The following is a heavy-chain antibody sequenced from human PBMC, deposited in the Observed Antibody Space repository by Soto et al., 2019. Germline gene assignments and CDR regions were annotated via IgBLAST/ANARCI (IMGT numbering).Heavy chain of an antibody. V-gene: IGHV4-61*08. CDR1: GGYISSGGYF. D-gene: IGHD3-10*01. CDR3: ARDGYDGSGSPYPAY. J-gene: IGHJ4*02. CDR2: IYYLGST. Sequence: SETLSLTYTVSGGYISSGGYFWSWIRQSPGKGLEWIGYIYYLGSTDYNPSLKSRVTISVDTSKRQFSLRLTSVTAADTAVYYCARDGYDGSGSPYPAYWGPGTQVTVSS.